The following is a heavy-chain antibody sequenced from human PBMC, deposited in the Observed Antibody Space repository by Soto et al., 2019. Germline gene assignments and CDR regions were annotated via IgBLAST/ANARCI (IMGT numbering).Heavy chain of an antibody. CDR1: GGSISSGDYY. J-gene: IGHJ6*02. Sequence: SETLSLTCTVSGGSISSGDYYWSWIRQPPGKGLEWIGYIYYSGSTYYNPSLKGRVTISVDTSKNQFSLKLSSVTAADSAVYYGARVHYGSLSEPDDKDYGIDFCGQATTFTV. CDR3: ARVHYGSLSEPDDKDYGIDF. CDR2: IYYSGST. D-gene: IGHD3-10*01. V-gene: IGHV4-30-4*01.